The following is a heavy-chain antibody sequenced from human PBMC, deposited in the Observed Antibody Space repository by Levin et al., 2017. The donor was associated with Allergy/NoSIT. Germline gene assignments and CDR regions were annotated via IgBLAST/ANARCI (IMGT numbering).Heavy chain of an antibody. D-gene: IGHD6-19*01. J-gene: IGHJ4*02. CDR3: AKDRNPWLVFEETYFDY. CDR1: GFTFSSYG. Sequence: SLKISCAASGFTFSSYGMHWVRQAPGKGLEWVAVISYDGSNKYYADSVKGRFTISRDNSKNTLYLQMNSLRAEDTAVYYCAKDRNPWLVFEETYFDYWGQGTLVTVSS. V-gene: IGHV3-30*18. CDR2: ISYDGSNK.